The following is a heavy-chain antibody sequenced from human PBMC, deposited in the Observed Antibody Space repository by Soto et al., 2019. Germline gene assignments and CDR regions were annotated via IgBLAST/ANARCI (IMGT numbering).Heavy chain of an antibody. CDR2: IWYDGSNK. J-gene: IGHJ6*02. Sequence: GGNVELACAAQELSFSSSAIPCAGLGPGKGLGWVVVIWYDGSNKYYADSVKGRFTISRDNSKNTLFLQMNSLRAEDSAVYYCARDRGSSSRSDYYCYVMDVWGQGTTVT. CDR1: ELSFSSSA. CDR3: ARDRGSSSRSDYYCYVMDV. V-gene: IGHV3-33*01. D-gene: IGHD6-6*01.